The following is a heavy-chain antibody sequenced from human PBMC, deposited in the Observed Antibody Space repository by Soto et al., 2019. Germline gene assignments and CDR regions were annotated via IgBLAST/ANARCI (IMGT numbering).Heavy chain of an antibody. CDR1: GFTFSSYG. D-gene: IGHD3-3*01. CDR2: ISYDGSNK. CDR3: SRTTHDYAFDI. J-gene: IGHJ3*02. Sequence: HPGGSLRLSCAASGFTFSSYGMHWVRQAPGKGLEWVAVISYDGSNKYYADSVKGRFTISRDNSKNTLYLQMNSLRAEDTAVYYCSRTTHDYAFDIWGQGTMVTV. V-gene: IGHV3-30*03.